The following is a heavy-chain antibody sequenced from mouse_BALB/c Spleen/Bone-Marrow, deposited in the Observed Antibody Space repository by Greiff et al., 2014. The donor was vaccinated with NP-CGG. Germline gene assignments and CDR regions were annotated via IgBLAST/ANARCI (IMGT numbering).Heavy chain of an antibody. CDR2: IWGDGST. D-gene: IGHD2-14*01. V-gene: IGHV2-3*01. Sequence: QVQLQQPGTGLVAPSQSLSITCTVSGFSLTSYGVSWVRQSPGKGLEWLGVIWGDGSTNYHSALISRLSISKDNSKSQVFLKLSSLQTDDTATYYCAKQDYYRYDYAMDYWGQGTSVTVSS. CDR3: AKQDYYRYDYAMDY. CDR1: GFSLTSYG. J-gene: IGHJ4*01.